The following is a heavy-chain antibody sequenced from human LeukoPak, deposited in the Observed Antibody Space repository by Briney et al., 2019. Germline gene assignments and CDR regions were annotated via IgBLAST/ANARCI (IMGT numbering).Heavy chain of an antibody. J-gene: IGHJ4*02. D-gene: IGHD3-3*01. V-gene: IGHV3-30*19. CDR2: ISYDGNIK. CDR1: GITFSSYG. Sequence: GGSLRLSCAASGITFSSYGMHWVRQAPGKGLEWVAVISYDGNIKYNADSVKGRFTISRDNSKNTLYLQMNSLRAEDTAVYYCARSEKNYDFWTGEDYWGQGTLVTVSS. CDR3: ARSEKNYDFWTGEDY.